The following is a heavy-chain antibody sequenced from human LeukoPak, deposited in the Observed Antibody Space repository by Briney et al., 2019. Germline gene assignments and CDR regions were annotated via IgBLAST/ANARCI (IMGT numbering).Heavy chain of an antibody. CDR3: ANPQRWSDAFDI. Sequence: PGGSLRLSCAASGFTFSSYGMHWVRQAPGKGLEWVAFIRYDGSNKYYADSVKGRFTISRDNSKNTLYLQMNSLRTEDTAVYYCANPQRWSDAFDIWGQGTMVTVPS. CDR2: IRYDGSNK. CDR1: GFTFSSYG. J-gene: IGHJ3*02. V-gene: IGHV3-30*02. D-gene: IGHD4-23*01.